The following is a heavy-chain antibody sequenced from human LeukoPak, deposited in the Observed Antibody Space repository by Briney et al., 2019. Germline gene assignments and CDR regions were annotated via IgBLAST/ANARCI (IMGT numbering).Heavy chain of an antibody. CDR3: ASLHWAQNTVTFDY. Sequence: GGSLRLSCVAPGFTFSSYSMNWVRQAPGKGLEWVSYISRGSSTIYYADSVKGRFTISRDDAKNSLYLQMNSLRVEDTAAYFCASLHWAQNTVTFDYWGQGALVTVSS. CDR1: GFTFSSYS. J-gene: IGHJ4*02. CDR2: ISRGSSTI. V-gene: IGHV3-48*04. D-gene: IGHD4-17*01.